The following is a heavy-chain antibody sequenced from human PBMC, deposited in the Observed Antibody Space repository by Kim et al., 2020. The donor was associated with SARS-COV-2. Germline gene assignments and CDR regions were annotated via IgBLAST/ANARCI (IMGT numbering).Heavy chain of an antibody. CDR3: ARRGG. CDR1: GFTFNSYS. D-gene: IGHD3-16*01. J-gene: IGHJ4*02. V-gene: IGHV3-48*04. CDR2: ISTSSGTI. Sequence: GGSLRLSCAASGFTFNSYSMNWVRQAPGKGLEWISYISTSSGTIYYADSVKGRFTISRDNAKNSLYLQMNSLRAEDTAVYYCARRGGWGQGTLVTVSS.